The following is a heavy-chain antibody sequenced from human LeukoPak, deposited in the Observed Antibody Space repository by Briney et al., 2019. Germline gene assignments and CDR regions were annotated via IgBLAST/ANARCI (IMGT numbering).Heavy chain of an antibody. CDR1: GGSISSGSDY. D-gene: IGHD6-19*01. CDR2: LYSSGAT. Sequence: SETLSLTCTVSGGSISSGSDYWTWIRQPAGKGLEWIGHLYSSGATSYNPSLQSRVTFSVDASNSQFSLRPTSVTAADTAVYYCARAGGSVGWYGTIDSWGQGTLVTVSS. V-gene: IGHV4-61*09. J-gene: IGHJ4*02. CDR3: ARAGGSVGWYGTIDS.